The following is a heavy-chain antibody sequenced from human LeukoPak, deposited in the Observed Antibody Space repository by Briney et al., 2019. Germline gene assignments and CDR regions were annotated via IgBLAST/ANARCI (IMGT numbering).Heavy chain of an antibody. D-gene: IGHD3-22*01. V-gene: IGHV4-59*08. Sequence: SETLSLTCTVSSDSINNYYWSWIPQAPEKGLEWIGYIYYSGATNYNPSLNSRVTLSLDTSKNQFSLRLSSVTAADTAVYYYARMNYISGYYVFDYWGQGTLVTVSS. CDR2: IYYSGAT. J-gene: IGHJ4*02. CDR3: ARMNYISGYYVFDY. CDR1: SDSINNYY.